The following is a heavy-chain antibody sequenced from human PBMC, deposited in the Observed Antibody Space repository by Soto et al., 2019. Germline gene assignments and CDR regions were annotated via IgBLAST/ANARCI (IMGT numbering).Heavy chain of an antibody. CDR3: ARDLGDIAVDGSAY. Sequence: QVQLVESGGGLVKPGGSLRLSCAASGFSFSDYYMTWVRQAPGKGLEWISYISNNGGTLYYADSVKGRFTISRDNAKNARFLEMDSLRANNTALSYCARDLGDIAVDGSAYWVQGTPVIVSS. J-gene: IGHJ4*02. V-gene: IGHV3-11*01. CDR1: GFSFSDYY. D-gene: IGHD6-19*01. CDR2: ISNNGGTL.